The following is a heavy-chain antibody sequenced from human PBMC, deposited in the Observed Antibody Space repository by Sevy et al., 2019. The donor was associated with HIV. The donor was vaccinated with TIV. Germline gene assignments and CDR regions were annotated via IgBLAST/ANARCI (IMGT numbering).Heavy chain of an antibody. V-gene: IGHV1-24*01. Sequence: ASVKVSCKISGYTLTELSMHWVRQAPGKELEWMGGFDPEDGEKIYAQVVQGRVTMTEDTSADTAYMDLSSLRSEDTTVYYCATGFPGEYTECGSFRCYTDYFDQWGQGTLVTVSS. J-gene: IGHJ4*02. CDR1: GYTLTELS. D-gene: IGHD2-2*02. CDR3: ATGFPGEYTECGSFRCYTDYFDQ. CDR2: FDPEDGEK.